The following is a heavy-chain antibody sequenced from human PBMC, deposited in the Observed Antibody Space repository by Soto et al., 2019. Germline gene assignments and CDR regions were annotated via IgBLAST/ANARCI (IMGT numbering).Heavy chain of an antibody. V-gene: IGHV4-34*01. Sequence: QVQLQQWGAGLLKPSETLSLTCAVYGGSFSGYYWSWIRQPPGKGLEWIGEINHSGSTNYNPSLTSQVTISVDTSKSPFYLNLRSVTAADTAVYYCARARLWCGVLNWFDPWGQGTLVTVSS. D-gene: IGHD2-21*01. J-gene: IGHJ5*02. CDR1: GGSFSGYY. CDR3: ARARLWCGVLNWFDP. CDR2: INHSGST.